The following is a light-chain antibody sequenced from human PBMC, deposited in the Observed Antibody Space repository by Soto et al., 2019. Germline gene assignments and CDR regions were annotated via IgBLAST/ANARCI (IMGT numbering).Light chain of an antibody. Sequence: QSVLTQPASVSGSPGQSITISCTGTSSDIGAYNFVSWYQQHPGKAPKLMLYDVNIRPSGVSNRFSGSKSGNTASLTISGLQAEDEADYYCTSRTTSTTMIFGGGIKVTVL. CDR1: SSDIGAYNF. CDR3: TSRTTSTTMI. CDR2: DVN. V-gene: IGLV2-14*03. J-gene: IGLJ2*01.